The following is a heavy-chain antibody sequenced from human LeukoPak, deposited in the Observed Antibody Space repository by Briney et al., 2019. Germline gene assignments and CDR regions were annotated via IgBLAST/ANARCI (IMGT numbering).Heavy chain of an antibody. CDR1: GGTFSSYA. CDR2: IIPIFGTA. V-gene: IGHV1-69*13. J-gene: IGHJ4*02. Sequence: SVKVSCKASGGTFSSYAISWVRQAPGQGLEWMGGIIPIFGTANYAQKFQGRVTITADESTSTVYMELSSLRSEDTAVYYCASRYYYGSGPLDYWGQGTLVTVSS. CDR3: ASRYYYGSGPLDY. D-gene: IGHD3-10*01.